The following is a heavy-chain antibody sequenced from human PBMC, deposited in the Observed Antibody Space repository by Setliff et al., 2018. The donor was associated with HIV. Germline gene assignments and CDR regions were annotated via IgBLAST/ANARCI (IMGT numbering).Heavy chain of an antibody. V-gene: IGHV3-11*04. CDR1: GFTFSDYY. J-gene: IGHJ4*02. CDR2: ISSSSSTI. D-gene: IGHD3-22*01. CDR3: ARASSYYYDSSGYSSYFDY. Sequence: GGSLRLSCAASGFTFSDYYMSWIRQAPGKGLEWVSYISSSSSTIYYADSVKGRFTISRDNAKNSLYLQMNSLRAEDTAVYYCARASSYYYDSSGYSSYFDYWGQGTLVTVSS.